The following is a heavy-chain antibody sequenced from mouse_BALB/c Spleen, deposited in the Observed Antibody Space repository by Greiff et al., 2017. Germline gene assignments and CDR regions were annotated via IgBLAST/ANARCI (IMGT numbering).Heavy chain of an antibody. V-gene: IGHV1S135*01. J-gene: IGHJ4*01. Sequence: VQLQQSGPELMKPGASVKISCKASGYSFTSYYMHWVKQSHGKSLEWIGYIDPFNGGTSYNQKFKGKATLTVDKSSSTAYMHLSSLTSEDSAVYYCARSLNHYYAMDYWGQGTSVTVSS. CDR1: GYSFTSYY. CDR2: IDPFNGGT. CDR3: ARSLNHYYAMDY.